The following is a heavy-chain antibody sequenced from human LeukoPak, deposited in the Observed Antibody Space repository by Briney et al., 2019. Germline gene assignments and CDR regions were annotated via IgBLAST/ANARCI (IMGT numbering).Heavy chain of an antibody. Sequence: PSGTLSLTCTVSGGSISTYYWSWIRQPPGKGLEWIGYIYYSGGTNYNPSLKSRVTISVDTSKNQFSLRLSSVTAADTAVYYCARDHHSGTGSQYFYYGMDVWGQGTTVTVSS. D-gene: IGHD6-19*01. CDR1: GGSISTYY. CDR2: IYYSGGT. V-gene: IGHV4-59*01. CDR3: ARDHHSGTGSQYFYYGMDV. J-gene: IGHJ6*02.